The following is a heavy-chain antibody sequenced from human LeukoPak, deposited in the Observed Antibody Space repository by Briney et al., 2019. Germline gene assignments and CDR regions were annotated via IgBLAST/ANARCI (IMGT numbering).Heavy chain of an antibody. CDR1: GGSISSYY. CDR2: IYTSGST. CDR3: ARKDIVVVVAATAPNWFDP. V-gene: IGHV4-4*07. Sequence: SETLSLTCTVSGGSISSYYWSWIRQPAGKGLEWIGRIYTSGSTNYNPSLKSRVTISVDTSKNQFSLKLSSVTAADTAVYYCARKDIVVVVAATAPNWFDPWGQGTLVTVSS. D-gene: IGHD2-15*01. J-gene: IGHJ5*02.